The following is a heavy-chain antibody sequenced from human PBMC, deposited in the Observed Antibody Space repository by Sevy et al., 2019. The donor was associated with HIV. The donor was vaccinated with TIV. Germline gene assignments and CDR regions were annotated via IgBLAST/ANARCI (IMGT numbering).Heavy chain of an antibody. Sequence: SETLSLTCAVYGGSFSGYDWSWIRQPPGKGLEWVGEIDHSGSTNYNPSLKSRITVSIEKSNNQFSLQGTCVTAADTAGYYCARGFRSVVPATVLGLGFWYCFAMDVWGQGTTVTVSS. J-gene: IGHJ6*02. D-gene: IGHD2-2*01. V-gene: IGHV4-34*01. CDR1: GGSFSGYD. CDR3: ARGFRSVVPATVLGLGFWYCFAMDV. CDR2: IDHSGST.